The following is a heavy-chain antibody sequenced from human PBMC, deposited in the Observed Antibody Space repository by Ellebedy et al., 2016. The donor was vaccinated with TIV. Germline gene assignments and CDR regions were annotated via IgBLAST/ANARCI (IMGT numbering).Heavy chain of an antibody. Sequence: GESLKISCAASGFTFGSYWMHWVRQAPGEGLVWVARITNDGRRTKYADSVQGRFTLSSDNAKNTLFLQMNSLRAEDTALYFCAKREMIRDTIGAPVPAPLFDLWGQGTLVTVSS. J-gene: IGHJ4*02. CDR1: GFTFGSYW. CDR3: AKREMIRDTIGAPVPAPLFDL. CDR2: ITNDGRRT. V-gene: IGHV3-74*03. D-gene: IGHD2-2*01.